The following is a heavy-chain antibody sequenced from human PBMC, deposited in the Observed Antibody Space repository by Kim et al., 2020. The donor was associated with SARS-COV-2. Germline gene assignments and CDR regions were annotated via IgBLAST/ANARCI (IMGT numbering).Heavy chain of an antibody. D-gene: IGHD3-22*01. CDR2: IYNGNT. CDR3: ARHAYYHHSSGPDAFDI. V-gene: IGHV4-59*08. CDR1: GDSISGYY. Sequence: SETLSLTCTVSGDSISGYYWSWIRQPQGKGLEWIGYIYNGNTNYKSSLKSRLSISVGTSKNQFSLKLSSVTATDTGVYYCARHAYYHHSSGPDAFDIWGQGTMV. J-gene: IGHJ3*02.